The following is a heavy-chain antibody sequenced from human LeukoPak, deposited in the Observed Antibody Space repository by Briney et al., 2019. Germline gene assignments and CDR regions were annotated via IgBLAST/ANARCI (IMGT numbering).Heavy chain of an antibody. D-gene: IGHD3-3*01. Sequence: GGSLRLSCAASGFTFSSYAMSWVRQAPGKGLEWVSAISGSGGSTYYADSVKGRFTISGDNSKNTLYLQMNSLRAEDTAVYYCAKIFGVVIRYFDYWGQGTLVTVSS. V-gene: IGHV3-23*01. CDR3: AKIFGVVIRYFDY. CDR2: ISGSGGST. J-gene: IGHJ4*02. CDR1: GFTFSSYA.